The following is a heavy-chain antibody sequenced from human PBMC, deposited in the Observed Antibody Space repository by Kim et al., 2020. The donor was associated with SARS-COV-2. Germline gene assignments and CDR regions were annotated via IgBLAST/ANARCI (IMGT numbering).Heavy chain of an antibody. CDR1: GFTFSSYA. CDR2: ISYDGSNK. J-gene: IGHJ4*02. D-gene: IGHD4-4*01. V-gene: IGHV3-30-3*01. CDR3: ASDPYSNYVVVDY. Sequence: GGSLRLSCAASGFTFSSYAMHWVRQAPGKGLEWVAVISYDGSNKYYADSVKGRFTISRDNSKNTLYLQMNSLRAEDTAVYYCASDPYSNYVVVDYWGQGT.